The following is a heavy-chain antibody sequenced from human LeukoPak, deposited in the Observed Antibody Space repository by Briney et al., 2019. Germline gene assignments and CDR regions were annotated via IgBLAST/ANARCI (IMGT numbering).Heavy chain of an antibody. CDR3: ARDLSGSYFLGEDWYFDL. CDR1: GGSISSYY. Sequence: SETLSLTCTVSGGSISSYYWSWIRQPPGKGLEWIGYIYYSGSTNYNPSLKSRVTISVDTSKNQFSLKLSSVTAADTAVYYCARDLSGSYFLGEDWYFDLWGRGTLVTVSS. CDR2: IYYSGST. D-gene: IGHD1-26*01. J-gene: IGHJ2*01. V-gene: IGHV4-59*01.